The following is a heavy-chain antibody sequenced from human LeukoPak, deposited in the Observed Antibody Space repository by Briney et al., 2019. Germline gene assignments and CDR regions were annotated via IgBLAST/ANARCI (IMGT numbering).Heavy chain of an antibody. CDR3: ARVISSGCYYFDY. J-gene: IGHJ4*02. CDR1: GVSISSSNSY. D-gene: IGHD6-19*01. V-gene: IGHV4-39*07. CDR2: IYHSGGT. Sequence: SETLSLTCTVSGVSISSSNSYWGWIRQPPGKGLEWIGSIYHSGGTYYSPSLKSRVTISVDTSKNQFSLKLSSVTAADTAVYYCARVISSGCYYFDYWGQGTLVTVSS.